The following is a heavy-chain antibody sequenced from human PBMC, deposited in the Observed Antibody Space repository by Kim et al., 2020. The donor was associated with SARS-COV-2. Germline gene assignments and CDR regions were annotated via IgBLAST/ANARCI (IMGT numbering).Heavy chain of an antibody. CDR2: IYHSGST. D-gene: IGHD2-2*02. Sequence: SETLSLTCAVSGGSISSSNWWSWVRQPPGKGLEWIGEIYHSGSTNYNPSLKSRVTISVDKSKNQFSLKLSSVTAADTAVYYCARDSYCSSTSCYMGYYYYYGMDVWGQGTTVTVSS. J-gene: IGHJ6*02. CDR1: GGSISSSNW. V-gene: IGHV4-4*02. CDR3: ARDSYCSSTSCYMGYYYYYGMDV.